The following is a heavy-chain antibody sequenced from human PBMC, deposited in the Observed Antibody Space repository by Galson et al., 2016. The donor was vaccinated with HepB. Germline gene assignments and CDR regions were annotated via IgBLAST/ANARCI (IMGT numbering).Heavy chain of an antibody. CDR3: AKLMGDWGDRSTGFVDY. V-gene: IGHV3-23*01. CDR1: GFTFSSYA. Sequence: SLRLSCAASGFTFSSYAMRWVRQAPGKGLKWVSAISGSGTSTYYADSVKGRFTISRDKSRNTLYLHMNNRRAEDTAIYYCAKLMGDWGDRSTGFVDYWGQGTLVTVSS. J-gene: IGHJ4*02. CDR2: ISGSGTST. D-gene: IGHD1-1*01.